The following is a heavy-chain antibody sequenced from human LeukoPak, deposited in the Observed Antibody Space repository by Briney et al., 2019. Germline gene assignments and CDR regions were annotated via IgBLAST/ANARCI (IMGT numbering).Heavy chain of an antibody. V-gene: IGHV1-2*07. CDR3: SRDVTTVAVIGILNWFDP. Sequence: ASVKVSCKASGYTFTGYYIHWERQAPGQGLEWMGWIDPNSGGTNYAHKFQGRVTMTRDAFISTAYMELSSLRSENRNLDNCSRDVTTVAVIGILNWFDPWGQGTLVTVSS. CDR2: IDPNSGGT. J-gene: IGHJ5*02. CDR1: GYTFTGYY. D-gene: IGHD2-21*01.